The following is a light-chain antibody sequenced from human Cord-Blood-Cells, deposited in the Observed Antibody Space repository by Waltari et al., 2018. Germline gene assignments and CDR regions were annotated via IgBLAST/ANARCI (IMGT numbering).Light chain of an antibody. J-gene: IGKJ3*01. V-gene: IGKV3-11*01. CDR2: DAS. CDR3: QQRSNWLFT. Sequence: EIVLTQSPATLSLSPGERATLSCRASQSVSSYLAWYQKKPVQAPRLLIYDASNRATGIPARFSGSGSGTDFTLTISSLEPEDFAVYYCQQRSNWLFTFGPGTKVDIK. CDR1: QSVSSY.